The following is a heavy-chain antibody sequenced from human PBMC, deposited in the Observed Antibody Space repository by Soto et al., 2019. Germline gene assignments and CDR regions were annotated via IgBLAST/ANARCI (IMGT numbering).Heavy chain of an antibody. CDR3: ARDSGATDAFDI. Sequence: ASVKVSCKASGYTFTGYYMHWVRQAPGQGLEWMGWINPNSGGTNYAQKFQGWVNMTRDTSISTAYMELSRLRSDDTAVYYCARDSGATDAFDIWGQGTMVTVSS. J-gene: IGHJ3*02. CDR2: INPNSGGT. V-gene: IGHV1-2*04. CDR1: GYTFTGYY. D-gene: IGHD1-26*01.